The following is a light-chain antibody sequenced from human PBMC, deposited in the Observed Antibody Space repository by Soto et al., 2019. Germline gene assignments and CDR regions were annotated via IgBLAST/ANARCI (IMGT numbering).Light chain of an antibody. V-gene: IGKV3-20*01. CDR2: GAS. J-gene: IGKJ1*01. CDR3: QQYGRSPPT. Sequence: EIVLTQSPGTLSLSPGERATVSCRTSQSVSSTYLAWYQQKPGQAPRLLIYGASSRATGIPDRFSGSGSGTDFTLTISRLEPEDFAVYYCQQYGRSPPTFGHGTKVEIK. CDR1: QSVSSTY.